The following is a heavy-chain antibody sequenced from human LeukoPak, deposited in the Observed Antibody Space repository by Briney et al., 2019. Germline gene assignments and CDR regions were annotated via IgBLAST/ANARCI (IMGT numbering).Heavy chain of an antibody. Sequence: GESLKISCKGSGYSFTSYWIGWVRQMPGKGLERMGIIYPGDSDTRYSPSFQGQVTISADKSISTAYLQWSSLKASDTAMYYCARLFGFRESLGWFDPWGQGTLVTVSS. D-gene: IGHD3-10*01. J-gene: IGHJ5*02. CDR1: GYSFTSYW. CDR2: IYPGDSDT. CDR3: ARLFGFRESLGWFDP. V-gene: IGHV5-51*01.